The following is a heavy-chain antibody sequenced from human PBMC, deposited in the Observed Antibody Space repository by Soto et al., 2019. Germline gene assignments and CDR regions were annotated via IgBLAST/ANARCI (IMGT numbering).Heavy chain of an antibody. CDR2: IYTDGSRA. CDR1: GFSFSSYW. CDR3: ARGARNYYYFDY. V-gene: IGHV3-74*01. Sequence: EVRLVESGGGLVQPGGSLRLSCEASGFSFSSYWMHWVRQAPGKGLVWVSRIYTDGSRADYADSVKGRFTISRDNAKNTVYLQVNGLGAEDTAVYYCARGARNYYYFDYWGQGTLVTVSS. J-gene: IGHJ4*02. D-gene: IGHD1-7*01.